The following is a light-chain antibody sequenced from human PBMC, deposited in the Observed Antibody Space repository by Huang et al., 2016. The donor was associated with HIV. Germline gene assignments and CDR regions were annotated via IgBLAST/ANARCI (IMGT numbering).Light chain of an antibody. V-gene: IGKV3-20*01. CDR1: PSVSSKQ. CDR2: GAS. Sequence: EVVLTQSPGTRFLSPGERATLSCRASPSVSSKQLAWYQQKPGQSPRLLIYGASARATGIPDRFLGSGSGTDFTLTISSLEPEDSAVYYCQQYGISPWTFGQGTKVEIK. CDR3: QQYGISPWT. J-gene: IGKJ1*01.